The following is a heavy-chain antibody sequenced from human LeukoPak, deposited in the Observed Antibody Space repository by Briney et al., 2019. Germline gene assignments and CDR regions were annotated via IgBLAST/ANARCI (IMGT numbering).Heavy chain of an antibody. Sequence: GGSLRLSCAASGFTFSSYAMGWVRQAPGKGLEWVSAISGSGGSTYYADSVRGRFTISRDNSKNTLYLQMNSLRAEDTAVYYCAKDTLYSTTNWFDPWGQGTLVTVSS. CDR3: AKDTLYSTTNWFDP. V-gene: IGHV3-23*01. CDR1: GFTFSSYA. J-gene: IGHJ5*02. D-gene: IGHD4-11*01. CDR2: ISGSGGST.